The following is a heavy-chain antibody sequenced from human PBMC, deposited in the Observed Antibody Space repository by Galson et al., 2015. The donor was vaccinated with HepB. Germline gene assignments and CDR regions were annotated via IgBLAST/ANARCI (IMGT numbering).Heavy chain of an antibody. Sequence: SETLSLTCTVSGGSISSYYWSWIRQPPGKGLEWIGYIYYSGSTNYNPSLKSRVTISVDTSKNQFSLKLSSVTAADTAVYYCAGSAMSNYYGSGSHFDYWGQGTLVTVSS. CDR3: AGSAMSNYYGSGSHFDY. D-gene: IGHD3-10*01. J-gene: IGHJ4*02. V-gene: IGHV4-59*01. CDR1: GGSISSYY. CDR2: IYYSGST.